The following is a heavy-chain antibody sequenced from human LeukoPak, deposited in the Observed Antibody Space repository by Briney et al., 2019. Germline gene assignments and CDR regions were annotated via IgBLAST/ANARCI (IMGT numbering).Heavy chain of an antibody. Sequence: ASVKVSCKAPGYTFTGYYMHWVRQAPGQGLEWMGWINPNSGGTNYAQKFQGRVTMTRDTSISTAYMELSRLRSDDTAVYYCARGGYCGGDCYSGNDYWGQGTLVTVSS. J-gene: IGHJ4*02. V-gene: IGHV1-2*02. CDR1: GYTFTGYY. D-gene: IGHD2-21*02. CDR2: INPNSGGT. CDR3: ARGGYCGGDCYSGNDY.